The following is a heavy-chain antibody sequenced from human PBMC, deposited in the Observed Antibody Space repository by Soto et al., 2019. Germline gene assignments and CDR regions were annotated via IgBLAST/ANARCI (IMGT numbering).Heavy chain of an antibody. CDR1: GFTFNNYS. D-gene: IGHD5-18*01. CDR3: ARADGPLPVTLLGF. CDR2: INRGGGP. Sequence: EVRLLESGGGLVQPGGSLTLSCATSGFTFNNYSMSWVRQAPGKGLEWVSSINRGGGPYYADSVKGRFTISRDNSKNMLYLRMNSLRADDTAVYFCARADGPLPVTLLGFWGQGTLVTFSS. V-gene: IGHV3-23*01. J-gene: IGHJ4*02.